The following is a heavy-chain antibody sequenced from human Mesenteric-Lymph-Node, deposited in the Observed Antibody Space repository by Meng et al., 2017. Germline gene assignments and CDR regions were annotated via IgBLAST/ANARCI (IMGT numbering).Heavy chain of an antibody. CDR2: TDNDGTSA. V-gene: IGHV3-74*01. CDR1: GFTFSSYW. Sequence: GESLKISCAASGFTFSSYWMHWVRQVPGKGLVWVSRTDNDGTSAIYADSVKGRFTTSRDNAKNVLYLQMNSLRAEDTAVYYCARDRPHNWFDPWGQGTLVTVSS. CDR3: ARDRPHNWFDP. J-gene: IGHJ5*02.